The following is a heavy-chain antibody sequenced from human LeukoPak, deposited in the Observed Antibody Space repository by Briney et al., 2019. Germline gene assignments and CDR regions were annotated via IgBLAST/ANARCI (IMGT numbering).Heavy chain of an antibody. CDR3: ARDDYCSSTSCYPPDY. J-gene: IGHJ4*02. CDR1: GYTFTSYY. CDR2: ISAYNGNT. V-gene: IGHV1-18*04. Sequence: ASVKVSCKASGYTFTSYYMHWVRQAPGQGLEWMGWISAYNGNTNYAQKFQGRVTMTTDTSTSTAYMELRSLRSDDTAVYYCARDDYCSSTSCYPPDYWGRGTLVTVSS. D-gene: IGHD2-2*01.